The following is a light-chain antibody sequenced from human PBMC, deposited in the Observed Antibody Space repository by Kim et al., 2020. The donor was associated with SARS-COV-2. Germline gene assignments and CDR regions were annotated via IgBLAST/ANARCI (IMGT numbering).Light chain of an antibody. CDR2: KDS. CDR3: YSAADNGPWV. J-gene: IGLJ3*02. Sequence: SYELTQPSSVSVSPGQTARITCSGDVLAKKYARWFQQKPGQAPVLVIYKDSERPSGIPERFSGSSSGTTVTLTISGAQVEDEADYYCYSAADNGPWVFGGGTQLTVL. CDR1: VLAKKY. V-gene: IGLV3-27*01.